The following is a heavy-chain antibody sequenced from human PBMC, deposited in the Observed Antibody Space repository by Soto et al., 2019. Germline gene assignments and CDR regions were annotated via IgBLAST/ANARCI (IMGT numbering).Heavy chain of an antibody. CDR3: AKLSLGGSYSYDI. CDR2: ISYDGSNK. J-gene: IGHJ3*02. V-gene: IGHV3-30*18. D-gene: IGHD1-26*01. Sequence: GGSLRLSCAASGFTFSDYYMSWIRQAPGKGLEWVAIISYDGSNKYYADSVKGRFTISRDNSKNTLYLQMNSLRAEDTAVYYCAKLSLGGSYSYDIWGQGTMVTVS. CDR1: GFTFSDYY.